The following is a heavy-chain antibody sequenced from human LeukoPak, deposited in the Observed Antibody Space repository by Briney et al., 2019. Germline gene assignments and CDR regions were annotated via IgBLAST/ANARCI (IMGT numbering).Heavy chain of an antibody. CDR3: AGSPGLAAPFDY. Sequence: PSETLSLTCAVSGVSISSSNWWSWVRQPPGKGLAWIGEIYHSGSTNYNPSLKSRVTISVDKSKNQFSLKLSSVTAADTAVYYCAGSPGLAAPFDYWGQGTLVTVSS. V-gene: IGHV4-4*02. CDR2: IYHSGST. CDR1: GVSISSSNW. D-gene: IGHD3-10*01. J-gene: IGHJ4*02.